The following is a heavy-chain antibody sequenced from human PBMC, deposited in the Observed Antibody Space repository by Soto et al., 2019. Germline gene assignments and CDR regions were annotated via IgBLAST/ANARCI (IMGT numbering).Heavy chain of an antibody. CDR2: TYYRSKWYN. Sequence: SQTLSLTCAISGDSVSSNSAAWNWIRQSPSRGLEWLGRTYYRSKWYNDYAVSVKSRITINPDTSKNQFSLQLNSVTPEDTAVYYCARDRYYGSGSNYYYYGMDVWGQGTTVTVSS. J-gene: IGHJ6*02. D-gene: IGHD3-10*01. V-gene: IGHV6-1*01. CDR3: ARDRYYGSGSNYYYYGMDV. CDR1: GDSVSSNSAA.